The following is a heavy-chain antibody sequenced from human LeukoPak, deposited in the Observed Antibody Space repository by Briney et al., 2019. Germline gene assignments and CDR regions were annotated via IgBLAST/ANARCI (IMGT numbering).Heavy chain of an antibody. CDR3: APYRDSSGYYHYFDY. J-gene: IGHJ4*02. CDR2: IYYSGRT. D-gene: IGHD3-22*01. CDR1: DDFIRSNNYY. V-gene: IGHV4-39*01. Sequence: PSETLSLTCTVSDDFIRSNNYYWGWVRQPPGKGLEWIGSIYYSGRTYHNPSLKSRVTISVDTSKNQFSLKLSSVTAADTAVYYCAPYRDSSGYYHYFDYWGQGTLVTVSS.